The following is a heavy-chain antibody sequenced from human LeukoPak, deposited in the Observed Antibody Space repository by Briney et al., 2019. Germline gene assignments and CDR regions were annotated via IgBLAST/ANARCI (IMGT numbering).Heavy chain of an antibody. J-gene: IGHJ4*02. CDR2: IYYSGST. D-gene: IGHD3-16*02. CDR3: ARDSYDYVWGSYRNFDY. V-gene: IGHV4-39*07. CDR1: GGSISSSSYY. Sequence: SETLSLTCTVSGGSISSSSYYWGWIRQPPGKGLEWIGSIYYSGSTYYNPSLKSRVTISVDTSKNQFSLKLSSVTAADTAVYYCARDSYDYVWGSYRNFDYWGQGTLVTVSS.